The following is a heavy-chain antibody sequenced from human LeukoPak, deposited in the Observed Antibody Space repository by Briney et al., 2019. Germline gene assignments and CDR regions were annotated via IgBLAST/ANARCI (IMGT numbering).Heavy chain of an antibody. D-gene: IGHD3-9*01. Sequence: ASVTVSCTVSGYTLTELSKHWVRQAPGKGPEWMGGFDPEDGETIYAQKFQGRVTMTEDTSTDTAYMELSSLRSEDTAVYYCATALFGDYDILTGYFNWGQGTLVTVSS. J-gene: IGHJ4*02. CDR3: ATALFGDYDILTGYFN. CDR2: FDPEDGET. CDR1: GYTLTELS. V-gene: IGHV1-24*01.